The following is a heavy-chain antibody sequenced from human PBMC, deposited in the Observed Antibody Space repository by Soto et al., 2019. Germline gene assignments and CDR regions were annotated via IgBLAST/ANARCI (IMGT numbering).Heavy chain of an antibody. J-gene: IGHJ4*02. CDR3: ARMYYHDSSGYSSDY. V-gene: IGHV1-69*13. CDR1: GGTFNDYA. D-gene: IGHD3-22*01. CDR2: IIPLFGAP. Sequence: SVKVSCKASGGTFNDYAINWVRQAPGQGLEWMGGIIPLFGAPNYAQKFQGRVTITADESTSTAYMELSSLRSEDTAVYYCARMYYHDSSGYSSDYWGQGTQVTVS.